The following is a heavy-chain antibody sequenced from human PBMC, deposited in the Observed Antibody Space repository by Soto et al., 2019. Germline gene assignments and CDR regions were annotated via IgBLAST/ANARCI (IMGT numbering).Heavy chain of an antibody. V-gene: IGHV3-23*01. J-gene: IGHJ4*02. D-gene: IGHD5-18*01. CDR3: AKDRGRIQLWYDY. Sequence: PGGSLRLSCAASGFTFRNYAMTWARQAPGKGLEWVSSLLRSGSSAYYADSVKGRFTISRDNSKNTLYLQMNSLRAEDTAVYYCAKDRGRIQLWYDYWGQGTLVTVSS. CDR2: LLRSGSSA. CDR1: GFTFRNYA.